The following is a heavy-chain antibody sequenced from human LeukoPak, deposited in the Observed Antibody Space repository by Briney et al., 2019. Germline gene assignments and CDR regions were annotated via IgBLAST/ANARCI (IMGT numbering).Heavy chain of an antibody. CDR1: GGSISSYY. V-gene: IGHV4-59*01. CDR2: IYYSGST. CDR3: AGAQDTFGGVIALDY. J-gene: IGHJ4*02. Sequence: PSETLSLTRTDSGGSISSYYWSWIRQPPGKGLEWIGYIYYSGSTNYNPSLKSRVTISVDTSKNQFSLKLSSVTAADTAVYYCAGAQDTFGGVIALDYWGQGTLVTVSS. D-gene: IGHD3-16*02.